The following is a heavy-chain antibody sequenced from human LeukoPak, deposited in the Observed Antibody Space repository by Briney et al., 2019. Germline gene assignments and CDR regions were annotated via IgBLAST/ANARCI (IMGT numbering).Heavy chain of an antibody. CDR1: GGSFSGYY. Sequence: SETLSLTCAVYGGSFSGYYWSWIRQPPGKGLEWIGEINHSGSTNYNPSLKSRVTISVDTSKNQFSLKLSSVTAADTAVYYCARRHPPPLLTKYDYGDNRWAFDIWGQGTMVTVSS. V-gene: IGHV4-34*01. J-gene: IGHJ3*02. CDR2: INHSGST. CDR3: ARRHPPPLLTKYDYGDNRWAFDI. D-gene: IGHD4-17*01.